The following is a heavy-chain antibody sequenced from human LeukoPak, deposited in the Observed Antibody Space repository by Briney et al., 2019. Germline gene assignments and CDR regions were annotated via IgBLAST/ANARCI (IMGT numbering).Heavy chain of an antibody. V-gene: IGHV3-74*01. Sequence: PGGSLRLSCAASGFTFSSYWMHWVRQAPGKGLVWVSRINSDGSSTSYADSVKGRFTISRDNAKNTLYLQMNSLRAEDTAVYYCARGGYDILTGQTEFDPLGQGTLVTVSS. CDR3: ARGGYDILTGQTEFDP. CDR1: GFTFSSYW. D-gene: IGHD3-9*01. CDR2: INSDGSST. J-gene: IGHJ5*02.